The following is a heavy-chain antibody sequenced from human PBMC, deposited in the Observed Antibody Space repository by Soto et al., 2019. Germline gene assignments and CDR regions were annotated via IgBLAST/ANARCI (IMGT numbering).Heavy chain of an antibody. CDR2: ISSSGSTI. J-gene: IGHJ6*02. V-gene: IGHV3-48*03. Sequence: EVQLVDSGGGLVHPGGSLRLSCAASGFTVSSYEMNWVRQAPGKGLEWVSYISSSGSTIYYADSVKGRFTISRDNAKNSLYLQMNSLRAEDTAVYYCARDGLYYDFWSGYYTSDYYGMAVWGQGTTVTVSS. D-gene: IGHD3-3*01. CDR1: GFTVSSYE. CDR3: ARDGLYYDFWSGYYTSDYYGMAV.